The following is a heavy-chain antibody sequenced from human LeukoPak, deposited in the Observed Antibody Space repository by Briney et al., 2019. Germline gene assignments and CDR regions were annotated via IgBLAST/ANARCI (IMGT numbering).Heavy chain of an antibody. Sequence: GGSLRLSCAASGFTFSSYGMHWVRQAPGKGLEWVAVISYDGSNKYYADSVKGRFTISRDNSKNTLYLQMNSLRAEDTVVYYCAKDVAAAGMGDGMDVWGQGTTVTVSS. V-gene: IGHV3-30*18. CDR2: ISYDGSNK. D-gene: IGHD6-13*01. CDR1: GFTFSSYG. CDR3: AKDVAAAGMGDGMDV. J-gene: IGHJ6*02.